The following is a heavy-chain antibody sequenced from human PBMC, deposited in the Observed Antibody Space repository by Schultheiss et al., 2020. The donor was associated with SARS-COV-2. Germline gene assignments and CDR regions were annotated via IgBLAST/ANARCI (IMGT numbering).Heavy chain of an antibody. J-gene: IGHJ4*02. CDR1: GFTLSSYA. Sequence: GGSLRLSCAASGFTLSSYAMSWVRQAPGKGLEWVSAISGSGGSTYYADSVKGRFTISRDNSKNTLYLQMNSLRAEDTAVYYCAKDLDIVATRWGGFDYWGQGTLVTVSS. D-gene: IGHD5-12*01. CDR2: ISGSGGST. CDR3: AKDLDIVATRWGGFDY. V-gene: IGHV3-23*01.